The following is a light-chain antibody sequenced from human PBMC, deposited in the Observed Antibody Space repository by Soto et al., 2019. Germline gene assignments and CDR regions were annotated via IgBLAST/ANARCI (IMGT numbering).Light chain of an antibody. CDR2: GNT. CDR3: QSYDNSLRGFYV. Sequence: QSALAQPASVSGSPGQSISISCTGSSSNIGANSDVHWYQQLTRAAPKLPIYGNTNRPSGVSDRFSPSKSGTSASLAITGLQADDEDDNYCQSYDNSLRGFYVFGTGTKVTVL. V-gene: IGLV1-40*01. J-gene: IGLJ1*01. CDR1: SSNIGANSD.